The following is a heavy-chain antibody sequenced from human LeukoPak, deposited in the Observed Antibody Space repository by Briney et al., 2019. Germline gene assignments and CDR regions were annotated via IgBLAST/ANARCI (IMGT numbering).Heavy chain of an antibody. Sequence: PSETLSLTCTVSGGSISSYYWSWIRQPAGKGLEWIGRIYSSGSTNYNPSLKSRVTMSVDTSKNQFSLKLSSVTAADTAVYYCARDHGYDFWSGYSPEYFQHWGQGTLVTVSS. CDR2: IYSSGST. D-gene: IGHD3-3*01. CDR3: ARDHGYDFWSGYSPEYFQH. V-gene: IGHV4-4*07. CDR1: GGSISSYY. J-gene: IGHJ1*01.